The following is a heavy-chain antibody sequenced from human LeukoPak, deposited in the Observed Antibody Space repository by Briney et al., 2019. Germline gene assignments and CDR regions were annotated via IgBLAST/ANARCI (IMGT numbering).Heavy chain of an antibody. CDR1: GFTFSSYS. CDR2: ISSSSSTI. CDR3: AKDLRGGWLPSYYFDY. Sequence: PGGSLRLSCAASGFTFSSYSMNWVRQAPGKGLEWVSYISSSSSTIYYADSVKGRFTISRDNAKNSLYLQMNSLRAEDTAVYYCAKDLRGGWLPSYYFDYWGQGTLVTVSS. J-gene: IGHJ4*01. V-gene: IGHV3-48*04. D-gene: IGHD3-22*01.